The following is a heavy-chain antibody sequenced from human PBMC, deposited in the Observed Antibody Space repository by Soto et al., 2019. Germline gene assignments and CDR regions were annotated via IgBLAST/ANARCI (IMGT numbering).Heavy chain of an antibody. CDR3: VRYCSTTLCNGVATRPFDY. V-gene: IGHV3-48*03. CDR2: ISSSGYTV. J-gene: IGHJ4*02. D-gene: IGHD2-2*01. CDR1: RFTFSTYE. Sequence: GGSLRLSCAASRFTFSTYEMDWVRQAPGKXLEWVSYISSSGYTVYYADSVKGRFTISRDNTRNSLYLQMNSLRDEDTALYYCVRYCSTTLCNGVATRPFDYWGQGTLVTVSS.